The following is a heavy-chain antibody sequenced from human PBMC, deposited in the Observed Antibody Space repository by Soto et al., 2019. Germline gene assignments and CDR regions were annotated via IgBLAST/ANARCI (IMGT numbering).Heavy chain of an antibody. CDR1: GFTFSNYR. CDR3: ASRTSVTTFDY. Sequence: GGSLRLSCAASGFTFSNYRMYWVRQAPGKGLEWVSRIDSDGSSTSYADSVKGRFSISRDNAKNTLYLQMNTLRADDTAVYYCASRTSVTTFDYWGQGTLVTVSS. J-gene: IGHJ4*02. CDR2: IDSDGSST. D-gene: IGHD4-17*01. V-gene: IGHV3-74*01.